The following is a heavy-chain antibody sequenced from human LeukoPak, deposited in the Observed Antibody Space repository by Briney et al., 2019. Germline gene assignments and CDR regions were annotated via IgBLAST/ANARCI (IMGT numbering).Heavy chain of an antibody. CDR1: GGSIGTYF. CDR3: ARHIGGGIEDMDV. Sequence: SETLSLTCTVSGGSIGTYFWGWVRQPLGTGLGWIGYIYVTGTRYNPYLQSRITISVDSSRNQFFLKMTSVTAADTAVYYCARHIGGGIEDMDVWGRGTKVTVSS. D-gene: IGHD3-16*02. J-gene: IGHJ6*03. CDR2: IYVTGT. V-gene: IGHV4-59*08.